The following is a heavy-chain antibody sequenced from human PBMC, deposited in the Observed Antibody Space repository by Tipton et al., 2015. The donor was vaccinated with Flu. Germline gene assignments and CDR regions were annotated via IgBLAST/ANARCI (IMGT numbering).Heavy chain of an antibody. J-gene: IGHJ3*02. CDR1: GFTFDDYA. Sequence: SLRLSCAASGFTFDDYAMHWVRQAPGKGLEWVSGISWNSGSIGYADSVKGRFTISRDNAKNSLYLQMNSLRAEDTALYYCAKDKGPAWDAFDIWGQGTMVTVSS. V-gene: IGHV3-9*01. D-gene: IGHD1-14*01. CDR2: ISWNSGSI. CDR3: AKDKGPAWDAFDI.